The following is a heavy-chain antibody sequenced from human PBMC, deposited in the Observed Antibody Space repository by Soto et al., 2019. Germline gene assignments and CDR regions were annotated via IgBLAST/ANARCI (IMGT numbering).Heavy chain of an antibody. CDR3: SCLGALAADCIDS. Sequence: GGSLTFSCEASGFTFSDESMAWVRQAPGKGLEWVGRTRNKANSHTTEYAASVKGRFTISRDDSKNSLYLQMNSLKTEDTAVYYCSCLGALAADCIDSPGQGTYGTVSS. D-gene: IGHD6-19*01. J-gene: IGHJ3*02. CDR2: TRNKANSHTT. CDR1: GFTFSDES. V-gene: IGHV3-72*01.